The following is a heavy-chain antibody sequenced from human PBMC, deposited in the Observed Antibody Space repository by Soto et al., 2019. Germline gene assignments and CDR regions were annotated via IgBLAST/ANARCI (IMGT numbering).Heavy chain of an antibody. V-gene: IGHV4-59*01. Sequence: QVQLQESGPGLVKPSETLSLTCTVSGGSISSYYWSWIRQPPGKGLEWIGYIYYSGSTNYNPSLTSRVTISVDTSKNQFSLKLSSVTAADTAVYYCASSTGTNYYYYYMDVWGKGTTVTVSS. CDR3: ASSTGTNYYYYYMDV. CDR2: IYYSGST. CDR1: GGSISSYY. J-gene: IGHJ6*03. D-gene: IGHD1-1*01.